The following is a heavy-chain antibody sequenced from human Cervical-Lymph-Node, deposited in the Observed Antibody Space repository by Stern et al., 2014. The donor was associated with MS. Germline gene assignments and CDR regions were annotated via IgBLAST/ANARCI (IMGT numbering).Heavy chain of an antibody. V-gene: IGHV1-69*01. Sequence: QVQLGQSGAEVKKPGSSVKVSCKASGGTFSTYAINWVRQAPGQGLEWMGGVIPIIGTANYSRNFQGKVPIIADASERTFYMAVRSLRSEDTAVYYCAGDQRHLNSGSFAFDIWGQGTMVLVSS. CDR3: AGDQRHLNSGSFAFDI. J-gene: IGHJ3*02. CDR2: VIPIIGTA. CDR1: GGTFSTYA. D-gene: IGHD3-10*01.